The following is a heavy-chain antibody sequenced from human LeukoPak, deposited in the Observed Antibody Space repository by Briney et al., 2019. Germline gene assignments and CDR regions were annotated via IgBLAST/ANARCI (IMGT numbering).Heavy chain of an antibody. V-gene: IGHV4-39*07. Sequence: PSETLSLTCTVSGGSISSSPYYWGWIRQPPGKGLEWIGGISYSGTTYYNPSLKSRVTISGDTSKNQFSLKLTSLTAADTAVYYCARDFDHSSQAYWGQGTLVTVSS. J-gene: IGHJ4*02. CDR1: GGSISSSPYY. CDR3: ARDFDHSSQAY. D-gene: IGHD2-15*01. CDR2: ISYSGTT.